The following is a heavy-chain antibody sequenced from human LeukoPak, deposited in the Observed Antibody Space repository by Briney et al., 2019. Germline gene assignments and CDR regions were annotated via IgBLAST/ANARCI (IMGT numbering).Heavy chain of an antibody. D-gene: IGHD4-23*01. V-gene: IGHV3-66*01. J-gene: IGHJ4*02. CDR3: ATSGGNSLASDY. Sequence: GGSLRLSCAASGFTVSSTYMTWVRQAPGKGLEWVSFIYSGGSTYYADSVKGRFTISRDNSKNTLYLQMNSLRAEDTAVYYCATSGGNSLASDYWGQGTLVTVSS. CDR2: IYSGGST. CDR1: GFTVSSTY.